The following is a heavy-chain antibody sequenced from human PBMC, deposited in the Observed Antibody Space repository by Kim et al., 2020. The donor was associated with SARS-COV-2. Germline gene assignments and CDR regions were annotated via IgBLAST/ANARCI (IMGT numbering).Heavy chain of an antibody. V-gene: IGHV4-59*01. CDR2: IYNVGST. J-gene: IGHJ6*02. Sequence: SETLSLTCTVSGASINGYYWSWIRQPPGKGLEWIGHIYNVGSTNYNPSLKSRVTISVDTSKNLFSLRLCSVTAADTAVYYCARALTDDILTGYYIPPYHYFGLDVWGQGTTVTVSS. D-gene: IGHD3-9*01. CDR1: GASINGYY. CDR3: ARALTDDILTGYYIPPYHYFGLDV.